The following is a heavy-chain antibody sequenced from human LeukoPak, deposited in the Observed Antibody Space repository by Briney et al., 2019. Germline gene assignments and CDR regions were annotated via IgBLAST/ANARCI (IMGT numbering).Heavy chain of an antibody. J-gene: IGHJ4*02. Sequence: GKSLRLSCAASGFTFSSYGMHWVRQAPGKALEWVAVIWYDGRNKYYADSVKGRFTISRDNSENMLYLQMNSLRGDDTAVYFCARAVGPFDYWGQGTLVTVSS. V-gene: IGHV3-33*01. CDR1: GFTFSSYG. CDR2: IWYDGRNK. CDR3: ARAVGPFDY.